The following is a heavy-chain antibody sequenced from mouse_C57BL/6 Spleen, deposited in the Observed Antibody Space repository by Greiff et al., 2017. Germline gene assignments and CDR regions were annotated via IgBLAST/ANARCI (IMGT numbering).Heavy chain of an antibody. J-gene: IGHJ4*01. V-gene: IGHV5-17*01. CDR2: ISSGSSTI. CDR3: AIPYYSNSHYAMDY. D-gene: IGHD2-5*01. Sequence: EVKVEESGGGLVKPGGSLKLSCAASGFTFSDYGMHWVRQAPEKGLEWVAYISSGSSTIYYADTVKGRFTISRDNAKNTLFLPMTSLRSEDTAMYYCAIPYYSNSHYAMDYWGQGTSVTVSS. CDR1: GFTFSDYG.